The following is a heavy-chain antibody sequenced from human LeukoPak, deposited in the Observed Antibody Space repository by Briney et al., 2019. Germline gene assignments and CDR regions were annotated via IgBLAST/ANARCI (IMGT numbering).Heavy chain of an antibody. CDR2: IIPIFGTA. V-gene: IGHV1-69*13. J-gene: IGHJ4*02. CDR3: ARLGINYYYDSSGYYAFDY. D-gene: IGHD3-22*01. CDR1: GGTFSSYA. Sequence: SVKVSCKASGGTFSSYAISWVRQDPGQGLEWMGGIIPIFGTANYAQKFQGRVTITADESTSTAYMELSSLRSEDTAVYYCARLGINYYYDSSGYYAFDYWGQGTLVTVSS.